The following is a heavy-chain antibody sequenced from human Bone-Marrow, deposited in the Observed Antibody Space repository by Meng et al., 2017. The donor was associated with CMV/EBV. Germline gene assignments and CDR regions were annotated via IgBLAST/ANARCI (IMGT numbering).Heavy chain of an antibody. Sequence: GESLKISCAASGFTFSSYAMHWVRQSPGKGLEWVAVISFDGTIKYYADSVKGRFTISRDNSKNTLYLQMNSLKTDDTAVYYCAREASSNSRGFDPWGQGPLVPFYS. V-gene: IGHV3-30-3*01. D-gene: IGHD4-11*01. J-gene: IGHJ5*02. CDR2: ISFDGTIK. CDR3: AREASSNSRGFDP. CDR1: GFTFSSYA.